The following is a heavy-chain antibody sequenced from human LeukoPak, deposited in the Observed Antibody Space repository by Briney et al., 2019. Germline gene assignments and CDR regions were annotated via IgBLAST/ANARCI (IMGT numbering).Heavy chain of an antibody. J-gene: IGHJ5*02. V-gene: IGHV1-2*02. CDR3: ARDIAAADNWFDP. Sequence: ASVKVSCKASGYTFTGYYMHWVRQAPGQGLEWMGWINPNSGGTNYEQKFQGRVTMTRDTSISTAYMELSRLRSDDTAVYYCARDIAAADNWFDPWGQGTLVTVSS. D-gene: IGHD6-13*01. CDR2: INPNSGGT. CDR1: GYTFTGYY.